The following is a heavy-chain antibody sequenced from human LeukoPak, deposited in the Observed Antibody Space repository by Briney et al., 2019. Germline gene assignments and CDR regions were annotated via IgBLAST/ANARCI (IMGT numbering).Heavy chain of an antibody. CDR1: GFTFNSYG. V-gene: IGHV3-21*01. D-gene: IGHD1-1*01. Sequence: GGSLRLSCAASGFTFNSYGMSWVRQAPGKGLEWVSSISSSSNFKYYADSVKGRFTISRDNAKTSLYLQMNSLRAEDTAVYYCARASDGTGDAFDIWGQGTMVTVSS. CDR2: ISSSSNFK. CDR3: ARASDGTGDAFDI. J-gene: IGHJ3*02.